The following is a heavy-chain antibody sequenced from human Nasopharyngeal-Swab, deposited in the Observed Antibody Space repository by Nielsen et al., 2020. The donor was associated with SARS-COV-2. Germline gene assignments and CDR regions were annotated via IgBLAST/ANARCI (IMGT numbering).Heavy chain of an antibody. V-gene: IGHV3-7*01. CDR3: ARFGITGTTRASGFDY. D-gene: IGHD1-7*01. J-gene: IGHJ4*02. Sequence: WIRKPPGKGLEWVANIKQDGSEKYYVDSVKGRFTISRGNAKNSLFLQMNSLRAEDTAVYYCARFGITGTTRASGFDYWGQGTLVTVSS. CDR2: IKQDGSEK.